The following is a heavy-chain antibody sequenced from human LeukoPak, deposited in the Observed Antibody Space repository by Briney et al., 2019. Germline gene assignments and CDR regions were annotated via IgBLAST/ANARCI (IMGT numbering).Heavy chain of an antibody. CDR2: ISSSADST. J-gene: IGHJ4*02. CDR3: AKPLEKYTYGGNFDY. D-gene: IGHD4-23*01. CDR1: GFTFSSYA. V-gene: IGHV3-23*01. Sequence: GGALRLSCEASGFTFSSYAMSWVRQAPGKGLAWVSVISSSADSTYYADSVKGRFTISRDNSKNTLYLQMNNLRAEDTAVYYCAKPLEKYTYGGNFDYWGQGILVTVSS.